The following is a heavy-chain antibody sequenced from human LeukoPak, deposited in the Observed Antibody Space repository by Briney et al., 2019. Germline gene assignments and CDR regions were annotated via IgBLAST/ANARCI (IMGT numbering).Heavy chain of an antibody. Sequence: PSETLSLTCTVSGGSIISGSKYWGWIRQAPGKGLEWIGSVYYSGSNYYNPSLKSRVTISVDTSKNQFSLKLSSVTAADTAVYFCARLEADWGLSYYYYMDVWGKGTTVTVSS. CDR1: GGSIISGSKY. CDR3: ARLEADWGLSYYYYMDV. D-gene: IGHD3/OR15-3a*01. CDR2: VYYSGSN. V-gene: IGHV4-39*01. J-gene: IGHJ6*03.